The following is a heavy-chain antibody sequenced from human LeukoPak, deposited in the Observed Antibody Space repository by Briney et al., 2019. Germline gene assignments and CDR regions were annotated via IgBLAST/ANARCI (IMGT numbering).Heavy chain of an antibody. CDR2: ISSTSGFT. Sequence: PGGSLRLSCAASGFTFSSYAMTWVRQAPGKGLEWVSYISSTSGFTRYADSVTGRFTISRDNAKNSLYLQMNTLRAEDTAVYYCAKGSPPVDWGQGTLVTVSS. CDR3: AKGSPPVD. V-gene: IGHV3-21*05. CDR1: GFTFSSYA. J-gene: IGHJ4*02.